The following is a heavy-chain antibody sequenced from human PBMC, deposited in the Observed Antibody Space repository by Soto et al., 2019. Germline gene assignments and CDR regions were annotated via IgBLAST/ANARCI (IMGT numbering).Heavy chain of an antibody. Sequence: ASVKVSCKASGYTFTSYGISWVRQAPGQGLEWMGWISAYNGNTNYAQKLQGRVTMTTDTSTSTAYMELRSLRSDDTAVYYCARGVSYQLLPLHLDVWGQGTKVTVSS. CDR2: ISAYNGNT. V-gene: IGHV1-18*04. D-gene: IGHD2-2*01. CDR1: GYTFTSYG. CDR3: ARGVSYQLLPLHLDV. J-gene: IGHJ6*02.